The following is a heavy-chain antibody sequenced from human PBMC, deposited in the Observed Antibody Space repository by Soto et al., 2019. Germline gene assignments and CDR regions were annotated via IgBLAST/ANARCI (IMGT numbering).Heavy chain of an antibody. D-gene: IGHD2-21*01. CDR1: GFSFSGYG. V-gene: IGHV3-23*01. J-gene: IGHJ4*02. CDR2: ISDTGTTT. Sequence: EVQLLESGGGLLQPGVSLRLSCAASGFSFSGYGMSWLRHAPGKRLEWVSVISDTGTTTYYEDSVKRRFTLSRDNSMNIVYLQMNSLRVEDTAVYYCAKEKPPNGGNSLGYFDYWGQGTLVTVSS. CDR3: AKEKPPNGGNSLGYFDY.